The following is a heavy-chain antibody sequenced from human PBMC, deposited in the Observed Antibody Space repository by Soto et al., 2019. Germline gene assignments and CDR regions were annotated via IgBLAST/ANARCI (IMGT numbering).Heavy chain of an antibody. CDR2: INPSGGST. D-gene: IGHD3-3*01. V-gene: IGHV1-46*01. J-gene: IGHJ5*02. CDR3: ARSDYDFWSGYTSNWFDP. Sequence: GASVKVSCKASGYTFTSYYMHWVRQAPGQGLEWMGIINPSGGSTSYAQKFQGRVTMTRDTSTSTVYMELSSLRSEDTAVYYCARSDYDFWSGYTSNWFDPWGQGTLVTVSS. CDR1: GYTFTSYY.